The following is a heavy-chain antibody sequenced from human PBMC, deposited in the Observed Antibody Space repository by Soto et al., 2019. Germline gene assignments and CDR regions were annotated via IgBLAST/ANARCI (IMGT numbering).Heavy chain of an antibody. CDR2: IIPIFGTA. CDR1: GGTFSSYA. J-gene: IGHJ6*02. V-gene: IGHV1-69*13. Sequence: SVKVSCKASGGTFSSYAISWVRQAPGQGLEWMGGIIPIFGTANYAQKFQGRVTITADESTSTAYMELSSLRSEDTAVYYCARDVGGGEYCSGGSCYYYYYGMDVWGQGTTVTV. D-gene: IGHD2-15*01. CDR3: ARDVGGGEYCSGGSCYYYYYGMDV.